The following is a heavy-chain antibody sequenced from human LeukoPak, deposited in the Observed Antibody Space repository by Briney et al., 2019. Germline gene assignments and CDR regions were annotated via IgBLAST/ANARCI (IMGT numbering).Heavy chain of an antibody. J-gene: IGHJ4*02. CDR2: INPNSGGT. V-gene: IGHV1-2*02. D-gene: IGHD2-15*01. CDR3: ATLGSPNFDN. CDR1: GYSFTDYY. Sequence: ASVKVSCKASGYSFTDYYIHWVRQAPGQGLEWMGWINPNSGGTKYAQKFQGRVTMTRDTSTSAAYVELSRLRSDDTAIYYCATLGSPNFDNWGQGTLVTVSS.